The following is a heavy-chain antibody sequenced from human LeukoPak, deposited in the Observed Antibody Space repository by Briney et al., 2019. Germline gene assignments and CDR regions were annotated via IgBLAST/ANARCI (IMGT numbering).Heavy chain of an antibody. D-gene: IGHD5-18*01. CDR1: GYTLTELS. V-gene: IGHV1-24*01. Sequence: GASVKVSCKVSGYTLTELSMHWVRQAPGKGLEWMGGFDPEDGETIYAQKFQGRVTMTEDTSTDTAYMELSSLRSEDTAVYYCATVGYSYGYFFDYWAREPWSPSPQ. CDR2: FDPEDGET. CDR3: ATVGYSYGYFFDY. J-gene: IGHJ4*02.